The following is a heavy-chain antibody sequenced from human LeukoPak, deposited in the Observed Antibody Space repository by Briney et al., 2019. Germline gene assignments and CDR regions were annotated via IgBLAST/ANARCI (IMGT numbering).Heavy chain of an antibody. V-gene: IGHV3-21*01. D-gene: IGHD3-22*01. CDR1: GFTFSSCS. J-gene: IGHJ3*02. CDR2: ISSSISYI. CDR3: ASGGDSGGYYGSYDFDI. Sequence: GGSLTLSCAASGFTFSSCSMNRVRQAPGKELEWVSSISSSISYIYYADSVKGRFTISRDNAKNSLYLQMNSLRAEDTAVYYCASGGDSGGYYGSYDFDIWGQGTMVSVSS.